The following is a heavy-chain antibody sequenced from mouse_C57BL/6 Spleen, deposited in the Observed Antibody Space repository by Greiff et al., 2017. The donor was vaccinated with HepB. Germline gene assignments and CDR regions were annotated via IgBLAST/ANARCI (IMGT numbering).Heavy chain of an antibody. J-gene: IGHJ3*01. CDR1: GFNIKVDY. D-gene: IGHD6-5*01. CDR2: IDPENGDT. V-gene: IGHV14-4*01. Sequence: EVQLQQSGAELVRPGASVKLSCTASGFNIKVDYMHWVKQRPEQGLEWIGWIDPENGDTEYASKFQGKATITADTSSNTAYLQLSSLTSEDTAVYYCTGAYFAYWGQGTLVTVSA. CDR3: TGAYFAY.